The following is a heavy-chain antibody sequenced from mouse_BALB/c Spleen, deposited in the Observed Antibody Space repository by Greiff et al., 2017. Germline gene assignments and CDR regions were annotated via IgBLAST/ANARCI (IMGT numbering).Heavy chain of an antibody. J-gene: IGHJ4*01. CDR1: GYTFTSYY. Sequence: VKLQESGPELVTPVASVKMSCKASGYTFTSYYVHWVKQRPGQGLEWIGWIYPGDGSTKYNEKFKGKTTLTADKSSSTAYMLLSSLTSEDSAIYICEREYDYVDAMDYWGQGTSVTVSS. CDR2: IYPGDGST. D-gene: IGHD2-4*01. CDR3: EREYDYVDAMDY. V-gene: IGHV1S56*01.